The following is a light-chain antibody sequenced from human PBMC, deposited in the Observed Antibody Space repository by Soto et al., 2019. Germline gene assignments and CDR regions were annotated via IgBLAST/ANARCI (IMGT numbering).Light chain of an antibody. CDR1: SSDVGSYNL. CDR2: EGS. V-gene: IGLV2-23*01. Sequence: QSALTQPASVSGSPGQSITISCTGTSSDVGSYNLVSWYQQHPGKAPKLMIYEGSKRPSGVSNRFSGSKSGYTASLTISGLQAEDDADYYCRSYAGNSTVYYVFGTVTKVTVL. J-gene: IGLJ1*01. CDR3: RSYAGNSTVYYV.